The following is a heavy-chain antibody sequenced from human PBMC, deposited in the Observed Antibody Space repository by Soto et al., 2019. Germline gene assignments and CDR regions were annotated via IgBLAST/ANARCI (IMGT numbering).Heavy chain of an antibody. D-gene: IGHD6-13*01. V-gene: IGHV5-10-1*01. Sequence: XESLKIYCQGSGNSFTSYWISWVLQMPGKGLEWMGRIDPSDSYTNYSPSFQGHVTISADKSISTAYLQWSSLKASDTAMYYCARLIAEAGLYYYYYGMDVWGQGTTVTVSS. CDR1: GNSFTSYW. J-gene: IGHJ6*02. CDR2: IDPSDSYT. CDR3: ARLIAEAGLYYYYYGMDV.